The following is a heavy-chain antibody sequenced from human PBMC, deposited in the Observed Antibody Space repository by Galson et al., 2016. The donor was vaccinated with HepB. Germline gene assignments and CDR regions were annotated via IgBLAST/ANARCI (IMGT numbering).Heavy chain of an antibody. J-gene: IGHJ6*02. CDR1: GFTFSTYG. CDR3: AKIFWAGACYRPNSYYAMDV. Sequence: SLRLSCAASGFTFSTYGMHWVRQAPGKGQEWVAVISYDGSNKDYADPVRGRFTISRDNSKNTLYLQMNSLRTEDTAVYYCAKIFWAGACYRPNSYYAMDVWGQGTTVTVSS. D-gene: IGHD2-21*02. CDR2: ISYDGSNK. V-gene: IGHV3-30*18.